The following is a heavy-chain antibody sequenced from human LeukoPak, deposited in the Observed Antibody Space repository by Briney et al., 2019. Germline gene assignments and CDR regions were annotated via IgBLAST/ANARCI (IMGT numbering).Heavy chain of an antibody. D-gene: IGHD2-8*01. V-gene: IGHV1-8*01. CDR2: MNPNSGNT. J-gene: IGHJ5*02. CDR1: GYTFTSYD. Sequence: GASVKVSCKASGYTFTSYDINWVRQATGQGLEWMGWMNPNSGNTGYAQKFQGRVTMTRNTSISTAYMELSSLRSEDTAVYYCARDLGVDCTNGVCYSSESRSNWFDPWGQGTLVTVSS. CDR3: ARDLGVDCTNGVCYSSESRSNWFDP.